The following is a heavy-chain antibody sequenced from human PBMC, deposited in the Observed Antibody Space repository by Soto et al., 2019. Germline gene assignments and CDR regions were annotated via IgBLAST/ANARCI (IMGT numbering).Heavy chain of an antibody. CDR1: GFTFSSYG. V-gene: IGHV3-30*18. CDR2: ISYDGSNK. CDR3: AKDQGE. Sequence: QVQLVESGGGVVQPGRSLRLSCAASGFTFSSYGMHWVRQAPGKGLEWVAVISYDGSNKYYADSVKGRFTISRDNSKNTLYLQMNSLRAEDTAVYYCAKDQGEWGQGTLVTVSS. J-gene: IGHJ4*02. D-gene: IGHD3-10*01.